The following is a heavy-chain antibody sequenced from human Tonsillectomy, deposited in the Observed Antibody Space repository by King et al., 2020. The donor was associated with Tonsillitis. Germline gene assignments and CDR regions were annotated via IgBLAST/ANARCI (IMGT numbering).Heavy chain of an antibody. CDR2: IYYSGST. D-gene: IGHD6-19*01. J-gene: IGHJ4*02. V-gene: IGHV4-59*01. CDR1: GGSFRSYY. CDR3: ARDEGSSGII. Sequence: QLQESGPGLVKPSETLSLTCTVSGGSFRSYYWSWIRQPPGKGLEWIGYIYYSGSTNYNPSLKSRVTISVDTSKNQFSLKLSSVTAADTAVYYCARDEGSSGIIWGQGTLVTVSS.